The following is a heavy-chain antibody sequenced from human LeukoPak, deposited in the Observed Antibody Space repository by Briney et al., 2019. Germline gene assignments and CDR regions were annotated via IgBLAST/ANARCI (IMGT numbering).Heavy chain of an antibody. J-gene: IGHJ4*02. Sequence: PSETLSRTCAVYGGSFSGYYWSWIRQPPGKGLEWIGEINHSGSTNYNPSLKSRVTISVDTSKNQFSLKLSSVTAADTAVYYCARGGYYGDYLFDYWGQGTLVTVSS. CDR3: ARGGYYGDYLFDY. CDR1: GGSFSGYY. V-gene: IGHV4-34*01. D-gene: IGHD4-17*01. CDR2: INHSGST.